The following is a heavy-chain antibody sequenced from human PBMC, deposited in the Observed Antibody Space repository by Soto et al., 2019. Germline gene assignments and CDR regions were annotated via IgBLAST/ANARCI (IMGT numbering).Heavy chain of an antibody. CDR3: AKKANPWLIFGATKYYFDY. CDR2: VSATGVDT. CDR1: GFTFGTYA. V-gene: IGHV3-23*01. Sequence: GGSLRLSCAASGFTFGTYAMSWVRLAPGRGLEWVSVVSATGVDTYYADSVKGRFTVSRDNSKNTLYLEMNSLSADDTAVYFCAKKANPWLIFGATKYYFDYWGQGTLVTVSS. D-gene: IGHD3-9*01. J-gene: IGHJ4*02.